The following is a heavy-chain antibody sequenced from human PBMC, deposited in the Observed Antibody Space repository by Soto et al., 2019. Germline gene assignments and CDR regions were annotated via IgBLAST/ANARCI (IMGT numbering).Heavy chain of an antibody. CDR2: IYYSGST. CDR3: ARATTAYGGNEDY. CDR1: GGSISSGGYY. D-gene: IGHD2-15*01. J-gene: IGHJ4*02. Sequence: PSETLSLTCTVSGGSISSGGYYWSWIRQHPGKGLEWIGYIYYSGSTYYNPSLKSRVTISVDTSKNQFSLKLSSVTAADTAVYYCARATTAYGGNEDYWGQGTLVTVSS. V-gene: IGHV4-31*03.